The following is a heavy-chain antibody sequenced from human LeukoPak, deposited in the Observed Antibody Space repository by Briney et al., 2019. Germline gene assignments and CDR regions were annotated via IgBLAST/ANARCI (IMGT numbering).Heavy chain of an antibody. J-gene: IGHJ1*01. CDR1: GYTFTGYY. CDR2: INPNSGGT. Sequence: ASVKVSCKASGYTFTGYYMHWVRQAPGQGLEWMGWINPNSGGTNYAQKFQGRVTMTRDTSISTAYMELSRLRSDDTAVYYCARSRGPLWFGELLWYFQHWGQGTLVTVSS. D-gene: IGHD3-10*01. V-gene: IGHV1-2*02. CDR3: ARSRGPLWFGELLWYFQH.